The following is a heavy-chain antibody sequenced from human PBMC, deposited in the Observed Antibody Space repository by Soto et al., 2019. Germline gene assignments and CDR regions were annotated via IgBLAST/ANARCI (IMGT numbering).Heavy chain of an antibody. CDR1: GFTFGDYA. Sequence: GGSLRLSCAASGFTFGDYAMHWVRQVPGRGLEWVSGVSWTNISFGYADSVKGRFTISRDNARNSLYLQMNSLRREDTAFYCCAKDRNTAMVTGDFDYWGQGILVTVSS. CDR2: VSWTNISF. CDR3: AKDRNTAMVTGDFDY. J-gene: IGHJ4*02. V-gene: IGHV3-9*01. D-gene: IGHD5-18*01.